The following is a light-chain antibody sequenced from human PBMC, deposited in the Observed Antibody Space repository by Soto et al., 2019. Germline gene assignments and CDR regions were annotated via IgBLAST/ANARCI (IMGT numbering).Light chain of an antibody. CDR1: SSDVGGYNY. J-gene: IGLJ3*02. CDR3: SSYTSISTRV. Sequence: QSALTQPASVSGSPGQSITISCTGTSSDVGGYNYVSWDQQHPGKAPKLMMYEVSNRPSGVSNRFSGSKSGNTASLTIYGLQADDEADYDCSSYTSISTRVFGGGTKLTVL. CDR2: EVS. V-gene: IGLV2-14*01.